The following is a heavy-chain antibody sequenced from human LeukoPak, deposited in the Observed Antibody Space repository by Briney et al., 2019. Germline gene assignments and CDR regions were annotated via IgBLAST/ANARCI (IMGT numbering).Heavy chain of an antibody. CDR1: GYSFTSYW. Sequence: GESLKISCKGSGYSFTSYWIGWVRQMPGKGLEWMGIIYPGDSDTRYSPSFQGQVTISADKSISTAYLQWSSLKASDTAMYYCARATLRYSSSWYNEAFDIWGQGTMVTVSS. J-gene: IGHJ3*02. CDR2: IYPGDSDT. D-gene: IGHD6-13*01. V-gene: IGHV5-51*01. CDR3: ARATLRYSSSWYNEAFDI.